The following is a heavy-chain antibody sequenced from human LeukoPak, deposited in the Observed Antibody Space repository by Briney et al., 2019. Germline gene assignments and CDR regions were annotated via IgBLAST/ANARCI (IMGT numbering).Heavy chain of an antibody. CDR2: ISYDGSNK. Sequence: PGGSLRLSCAASGFTFSSYAMHWVRQAPGKGLEWVAVISYDGSNKYYADSVKGRFTISRDNPKNTLYLQMNSLRGEDTAVYYCARDEMALDYWGQGTLVTVSS. D-gene: IGHD5-24*01. J-gene: IGHJ4*02. V-gene: IGHV3-30*04. CDR1: GFTFSSYA. CDR3: ARDEMALDY.